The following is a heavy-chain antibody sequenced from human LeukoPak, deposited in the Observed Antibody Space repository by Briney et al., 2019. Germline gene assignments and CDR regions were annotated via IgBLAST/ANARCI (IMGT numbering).Heavy chain of an antibody. J-gene: IGHJ6*03. V-gene: IGHV4-38-2*02. CDR2: IYHSGST. Sequence: PSETPSLTCTVSGYSISSGYYWGWIRQPPGKGLEWIGSIYHSGSTYYNPSLKSRVTISADTSKNQFSLKLSSVTAADTAVYYCARVRELYYYMDVWGKGTTVTVSS. CDR1: GYSISSGYY. D-gene: IGHD1-7*01. CDR3: ARVRELYYYMDV.